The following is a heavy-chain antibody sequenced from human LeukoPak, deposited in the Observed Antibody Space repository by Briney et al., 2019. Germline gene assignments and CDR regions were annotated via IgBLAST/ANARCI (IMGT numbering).Heavy chain of an antibody. Sequence: GGSLRLSCAASGFTFSSYWMSWVRQAPGKGLEWVANIKQDGSEKYYVGSVKGRFTISRDNVKNSMYLQMNSLRVEDTAVYYCARVPNSSSWPKAAYYYCYGMDVWGQGTTVTVSS. CDR1: GFTFSSYW. J-gene: IGHJ6*02. D-gene: IGHD6-13*01. CDR3: ARVPNSSSWPKAAYYYCYGMDV. V-gene: IGHV3-7*01. CDR2: IKQDGSEK.